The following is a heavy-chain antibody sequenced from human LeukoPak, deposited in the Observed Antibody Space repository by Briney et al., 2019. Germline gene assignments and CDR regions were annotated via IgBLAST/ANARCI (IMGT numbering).Heavy chain of an antibody. CDR1: GGSISSSSYY. CDR2: IYYSGST. V-gene: IGHV4-39*01. CDR3: ARTYYDILTVYRYPPLAYGMDV. J-gene: IGHJ6*02. D-gene: IGHD3-9*01. Sequence: PSETLSLTCTVSGGSISSSSYYWGWIRQPPGKGLEWIGSIYYSGSTYYNPSLKSRVTISVDTSKNQFSLKLSSVTAADTAVYYCARTYYDILTVYRYPPLAYGMDVWGQGTTVTDSS.